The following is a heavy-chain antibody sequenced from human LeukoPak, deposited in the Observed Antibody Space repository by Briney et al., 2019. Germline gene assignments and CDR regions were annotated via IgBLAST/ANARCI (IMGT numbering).Heavy chain of an antibody. CDR1: GYTFSGFY. D-gene: IGHD5-12*01. CDR3: ARANGYVNDY. V-gene: IGHV1-2*02. J-gene: IGHJ4*02. Sequence: ASVKVSCKASGYTFSGFYVHWVRQAPGQGLEWMGWINPNSGGKNYAQKFQGRVTMTRDTSISTAYMELSRLRSDDTAVYYCARANGYVNDYWGQGTLVTVSS. CDR2: INPNSGGK.